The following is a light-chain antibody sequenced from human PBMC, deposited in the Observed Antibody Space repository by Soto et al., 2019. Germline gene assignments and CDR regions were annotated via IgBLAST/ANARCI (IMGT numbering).Light chain of an antibody. CDR3: QQYNNWPLT. J-gene: IGKJ4*01. CDR2: GAS. Sequence: EIVMTQSPATLSLSPGERVTLSCWASQTVNSNLAWYQQRPGQAPRLLIHGASTRATDIPARFSGSGSGTEFTLTISSLQSEDFTVYYCQQYNNWPLTFGGGTKVEIK. V-gene: IGKV3-15*01. CDR1: QTVNSN.